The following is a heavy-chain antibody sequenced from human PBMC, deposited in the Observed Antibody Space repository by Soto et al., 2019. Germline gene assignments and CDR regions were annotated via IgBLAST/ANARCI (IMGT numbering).Heavy chain of an antibody. V-gene: IGHV4-34*01. CDR1: GGSFSGYY. D-gene: IGHD3-3*01. CDR3: ARGPFSRGWSGYYKCFDP. J-gene: IGHJ5*02. CDR2: INHSGST. Sequence: LETLSLTCAVYGGSFSGYYWSCIRQPPGKGLGWIGEINHSGSTNYNPSLKSRVPISVDTSKNQFSLKLSSVTAADTAVYYCARGPFSRGWSGYYKCFDPWGQGTLVTVSS.